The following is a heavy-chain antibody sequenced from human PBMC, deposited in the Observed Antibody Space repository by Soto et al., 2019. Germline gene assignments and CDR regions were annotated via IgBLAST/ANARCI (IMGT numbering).Heavy chain of an antibody. CDR2: IYHSGST. Sequence: PSETLSLTCTVSGGSISSYYWSWVRQAPGKGLEWIGFIYHSGSTNYNPSLKSRVTISVDTSKNQISLNLSSVTAADTAVYYCARKDPDTGWSNFDYWGQGTLVTVSS. D-gene: IGHD6-19*01. CDR1: GGSISSYY. J-gene: IGHJ4*02. CDR3: ARKDPDTGWSNFDY. V-gene: IGHV4-59*01.